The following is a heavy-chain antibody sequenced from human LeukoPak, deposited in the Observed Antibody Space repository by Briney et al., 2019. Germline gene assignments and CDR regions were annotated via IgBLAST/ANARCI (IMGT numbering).Heavy chain of an antibody. CDR3: ARSDGGFDY. D-gene: IGHD5-24*01. CDR2: TNNDGTTK. Sequence: GGSLRLSCAASGFMFSNFWMHWVRQAPGKGLEWVSFTNNDGTTKEYADSVKGRFATSRDNTRNTVDLQMNGLSAEDTAVYYCARSDGGFDYWGQGSLVTVSS. V-gene: IGHV3-74*03. CDR1: GFMFSNFW. J-gene: IGHJ4*02.